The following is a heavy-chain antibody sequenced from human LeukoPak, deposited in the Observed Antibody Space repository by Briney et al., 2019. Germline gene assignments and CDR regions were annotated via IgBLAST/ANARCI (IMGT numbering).Heavy chain of an antibody. D-gene: IGHD4-11*01. CDR2: IYYSGST. Sequence: SETLSLTCTVSGDSISSGVYYWSWLRQHPGKGLGWIGYIYYSGSTYYNPSLKSRVTISVDTSKNQFSLNLSSVTAADTAVYYCARAGGLPNFDYWGQGTLVTVSS. CDR3: ARAGGLPNFDY. V-gene: IGHV4-31*03. CDR1: GDSISSGVYY. J-gene: IGHJ4*02.